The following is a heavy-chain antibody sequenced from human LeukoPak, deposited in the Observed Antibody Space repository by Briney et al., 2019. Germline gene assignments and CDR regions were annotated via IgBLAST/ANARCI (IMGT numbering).Heavy chain of an antibody. Sequence: PGGSLRLSCAASGFTFSSYAMSWVRQAPGKGLEWVSAISGSGGSTYYADSVKGRFTISRDNSKNTLYPQMNSLRAEDTAVYYCAKSDCSSTSCYWFDPWGQGTLVTVSS. CDR2: ISGSGGST. V-gene: IGHV3-23*01. CDR1: GFTFSSYA. D-gene: IGHD2-2*01. CDR3: AKSDCSSTSCYWFDP. J-gene: IGHJ5*02.